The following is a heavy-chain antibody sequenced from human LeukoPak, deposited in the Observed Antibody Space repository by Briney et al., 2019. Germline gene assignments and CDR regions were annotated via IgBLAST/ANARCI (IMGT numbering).Heavy chain of an antibody. CDR1: GFTFSSYS. CDR2: ISSSSSYI. J-gene: IGHJ6*02. Sequence: NPGGSLRLSCAASGFTFSSYSMNWVRQAPGKGLEWVSSISSSSSYIYYADSVKGRFTISRDNAKNSLYLQMNSLRAEDTAVYYCARDWDYYGSGSPLALVYYYYGMDVWGQGTTVTVSS. CDR3: ARDWDYYGSGSPLALVYYYYGMDV. D-gene: IGHD3-10*01. V-gene: IGHV3-21*01.